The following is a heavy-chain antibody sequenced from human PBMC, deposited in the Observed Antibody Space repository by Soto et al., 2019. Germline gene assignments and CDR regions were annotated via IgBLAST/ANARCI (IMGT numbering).Heavy chain of an antibody. D-gene: IGHD2-8*02. V-gene: IGHV4-59*12. CDR3: ARDKITGLFDY. J-gene: IGHJ4*02. Sequence: SETLSLTCTVSGASISSYYWSWIRQPPGKGLEWIGYMYYSGSGNYNPSLRSRVTISVDTSKNQFSLNLKSVTAADTAVYYCARDKITGLFDYWGQGTLVTVSS. CDR1: GASISSYY. CDR2: MYYSGSG.